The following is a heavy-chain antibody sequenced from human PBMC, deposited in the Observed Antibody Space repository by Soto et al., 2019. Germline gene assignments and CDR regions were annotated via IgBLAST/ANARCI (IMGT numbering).Heavy chain of an antibody. CDR3: VGDSHGDY. Sequence: EVQLVESGGGLVQPGGSLRLSCAGSGFTFSNYWMHWVRQAPGKGLEWVSRIDHDGPTDYADSVRGRFTNSRYNAENTVYLQINSLRPEDTAVYYCVGDSHGDYWGQGNLVNVPS. J-gene: IGHJ4*02. CDR1: GFTFSNYW. V-gene: IGHV3-74*01. CDR2: IDHDGPT.